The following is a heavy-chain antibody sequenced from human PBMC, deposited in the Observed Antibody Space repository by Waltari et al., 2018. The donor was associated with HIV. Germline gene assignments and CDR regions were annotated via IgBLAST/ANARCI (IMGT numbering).Heavy chain of an antibody. J-gene: IGHJ5*02. Sequence: QLQLQESGPGLVKPSETLSLTCTFSGGSISSSSYYLGWIRQPPGKGLEWIGSIYYSGSTYYNPSLKSRVTISVDTSKNQFSLKLSSVTAADTAVYYCARRMVRGNWFDPWGQGTLVTVSS. D-gene: IGHD3-10*01. CDR3: ARRMVRGNWFDP. CDR1: GGSISSSSYY. V-gene: IGHV4-39*01. CDR2: IYYSGST.